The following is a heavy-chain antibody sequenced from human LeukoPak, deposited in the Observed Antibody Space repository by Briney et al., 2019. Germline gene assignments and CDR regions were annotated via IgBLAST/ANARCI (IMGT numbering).Heavy chain of an antibody. Sequence: ASVKVSCKASGYTFTSYYMRWVRQAPGQGLEWMGIINPSGGSTSYAQKFQGRVTMTRDTSTSTVYMELSSLRSEDTAVYYCARDPGAVAGTEPYYYGMDVWGQGTTVTVSS. D-gene: IGHD6-19*01. V-gene: IGHV1-46*01. CDR3: ARDPGAVAGTEPYYYGMDV. J-gene: IGHJ6*02. CDR2: INPSGGST. CDR1: GYTFTSYY.